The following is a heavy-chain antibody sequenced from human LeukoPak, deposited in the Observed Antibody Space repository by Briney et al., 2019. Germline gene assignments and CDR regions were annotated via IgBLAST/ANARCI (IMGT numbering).Heavy chain of an antibody. Sequence: VASVKVSCKASGYTFTAYYMHWVRQAPGQGLEWMGWINPNSGGTNYAQKFQGRVTMTRDTSISTAYMELSRPRSDDTAVFYCARDYYDSSGYGSFDYWGQGTLVTVSS. CDR3: ARDYYDSSGYGSFDY. CDR1: GYTFTAYY. J-gene: IGHJ4*02. CDR2: INPNSGGT. V-gene: IGHV1-2*02. D-gene: IGHD3-22*01.